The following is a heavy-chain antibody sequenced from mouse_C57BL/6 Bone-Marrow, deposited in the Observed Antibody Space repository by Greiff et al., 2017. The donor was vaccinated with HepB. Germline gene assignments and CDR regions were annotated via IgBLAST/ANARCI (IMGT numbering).Heavy chain of an antibody. V-gene: IGHV1-82*01. CDR3: ARCDDGYYEEYFDV. J-gene: IGHJ1*03. CDR2: IYPGDGDT. Sequence: QVQLQQSGPELVKPGASVKISCKASGYAFSSSWMNWVKQRPGKGLEWIGRIYPGDGDTNYNGKFKGKATLTADKSSSTAYMQLSSLTSEDSAVYFCARCDDGYYEEYFDVWGTGTTVTVSS. D-gene: IGHD2-3*01. CDR1: GYAFSSSW.